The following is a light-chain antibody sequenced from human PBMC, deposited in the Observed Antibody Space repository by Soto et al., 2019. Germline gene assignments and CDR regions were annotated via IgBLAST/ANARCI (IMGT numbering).Light chain of an antibody. CDR2: AAS. CDR1: QGIKND. Sequence: IQMTQSPSSLSASIGDRVTITCRASQGIKNDLGWYQQKPGKAPNLLIYAASTLQSGVPSRFSGSGSGTDFTLTISSLQPEDFATYYCLQDYNYPLTFGGGTKVDI. CDR3: LQDYNYPLT. V-gene: IGKV1-6*01. J-gene: IGKJ4*01.